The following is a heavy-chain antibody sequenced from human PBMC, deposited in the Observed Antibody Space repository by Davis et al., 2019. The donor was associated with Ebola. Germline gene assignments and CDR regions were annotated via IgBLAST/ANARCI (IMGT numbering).Heavy chain of an antibody. V-gene: IGHV3-23*01. J-gene: IGHJ4*02. CDR1: GFIFNNYA. D-gene: IGHD1-26*01. CDR3: ARGLQWELRGVCVY. CDR2: TSSGGSTT. Sequence: GESLKISCAASGFIFNNYAMTWVRQAPGRGLEWVSTTSSGGSTTYYADSVKGRFTISRDNSKNTLYLQMNSLRAEDTAVYYCARGLQWELRGVCVYWGQGTLVTVSS.